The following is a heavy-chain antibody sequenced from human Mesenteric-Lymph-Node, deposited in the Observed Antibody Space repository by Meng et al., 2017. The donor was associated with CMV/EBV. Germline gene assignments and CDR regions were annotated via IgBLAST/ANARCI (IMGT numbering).Heavy chain of an antibody. CDR2: ISSRGSTI. CDR3: ARFSDDSSGYDNWFDP. V-gene: IGHV3-11*01. J-gene: IGHJ5*02. Sequence: GESLKISCAASGFTFSDYYMSWIRQAPGKGLEWVSYISSRGSTIYYADSVKGRFTISRDNAKNSLYLQMNSLGAEDTAVYYCARFSDDSSGYDNWFDPWGQGTLVTVSS. CDR1: GFTFSDYY. D-gene: IGHD3-22*01.